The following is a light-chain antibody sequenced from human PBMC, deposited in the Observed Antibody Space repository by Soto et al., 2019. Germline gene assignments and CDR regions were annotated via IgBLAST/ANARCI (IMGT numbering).Light chain of an antibody. CDR1: SSDVGSYNL. V-gene: IGLV2-14*02. Sequence: QSVLTQPASLSGSTGQSITISCSGTSSDVGSYNLVSWYQQHPGKAPKLMIYEVSKRPSGVSNRFSGSKSGNTASLTISGLQAEDKADYYCSSYTSSSAFFVFGTGTKVTVL. CDR2: EVS. CDR3: SSYTSSSAFFV. J-gene: IGLJ1*01.